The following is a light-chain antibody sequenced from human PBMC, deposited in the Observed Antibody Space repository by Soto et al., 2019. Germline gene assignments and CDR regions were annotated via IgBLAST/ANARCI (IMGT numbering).Light chain of an antibody. CDR3: QQYNNWPPAWT. V-gene: IGKV3-15*01. J-gene: IGKJ1*01. CDR2: GAS. CDR1: QSVSSS. Sequence: ETVMTQSPATLSVSPGERVTPSCRASQSVSSSLAWYQQKPGRAPRLLIYGASTRATGIPARFSGSGSGTQFTLTISSLQSEDFAVYYCQQYNNWPPAWTFGQGTKVDIK.